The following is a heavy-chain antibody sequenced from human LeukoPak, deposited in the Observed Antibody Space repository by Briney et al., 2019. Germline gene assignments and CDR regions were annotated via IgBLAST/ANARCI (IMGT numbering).Heavy chain of an antibody. CDR2: FDPEDGET. CDR1: GYTLTELS. V-gene: IGHV1-24*01. J-gene: IGHJ3*02. Sequence: ASVKVSCKVSGYTLTELSMHWVRQAPGKGLEWMGGFDPEDGETIYAQKFQGRVTMTEDTSTDTAYMDLTSLRSDDTAVYFCATVRGAGRPLDAYDIWGQGTMVTVSS. CDR3: ATVRGAGRPLDAYDI. D-gene: IGHD3-10*01.